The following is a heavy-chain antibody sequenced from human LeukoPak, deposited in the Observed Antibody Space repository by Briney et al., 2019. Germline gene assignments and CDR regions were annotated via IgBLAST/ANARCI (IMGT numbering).Heavy chain of an antibody. D-gene: IGHD6-13*01. J-gene: IGHJ4*02. CDR2: IHYSGSS. V-gene: IGHV4-59*01. Sequence: SETLSLTCAASGGSISTYYLSWIRQPPGKGLEWIGYIHYSGSSNYNPSLKSRVTISLDTSKNQFSLKLSSVTAADTAVYYCARGAAATYWGQGTLVTVSS. CDR3: ARGAAATY. CDR1: GGSISTYY.